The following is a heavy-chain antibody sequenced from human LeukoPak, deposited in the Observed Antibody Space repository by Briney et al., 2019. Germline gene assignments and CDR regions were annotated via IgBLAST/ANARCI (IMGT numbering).Heavy chain of an antibody. J-gene: IGHJ3*02. V-gene: IGHV3-48*03. CDR2: ISSSGSTI. CDR1: GFTFSSYE. D-gene: IGHD6-19*01. CDR3: ARDRGRSSGPEDAFDI. Sequence: GGSLRLSCAASGFTFSSYEMNWVRQAPGKGLEWVSYISSSGSTIYYADSVKGRFTISRDNAKNSLYLQVNSLRAEDTAVYYCARDRGRSSGPEDAFDIWGQGTMVTVSS.